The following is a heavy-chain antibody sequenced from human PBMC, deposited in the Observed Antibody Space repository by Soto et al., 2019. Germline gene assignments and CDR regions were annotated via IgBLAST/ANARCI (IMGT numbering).Heavy chain of an antibody. CDR2: ISGSGGST. D-gene: IGHD5-12*01. V-gene: IGHV3-23*01. CDR3: AKVSTQGGWLRLLGYYYGMDV. Sequence: EVQLLESGGGLVQPGGSLRLSCAASGFTFSSYAMSWVRQAPGKGLEWVSAISGSGGSTYYADPVKGRFTISRDNSKNTLYLQMNSLRAEDTAVYYCAKVSTQGGWLRLLGYYYGMDVWGQGTTVTVSS. J-gene: IGHJ6*02. CDR1: GFTFSSYA.